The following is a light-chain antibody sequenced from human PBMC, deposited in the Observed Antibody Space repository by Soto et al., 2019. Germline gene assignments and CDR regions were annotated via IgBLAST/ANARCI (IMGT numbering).Light chain of an antibody. V-gene: IGKV1-5*03. Sequence: DIQMTQSPSTLSASVGDRVTITCRASQSISSWLTWYQQKAGQAPKLLIYKASIVESGVPSRFSGSGSGTEFTLTISSLQPDDSATYYCQQYSYFATFGQGTMLEVK. CDR1: QSISSW. CDR2: KAS. J-gene: IGKJ1*01. CDR3: QQYSYFAT.